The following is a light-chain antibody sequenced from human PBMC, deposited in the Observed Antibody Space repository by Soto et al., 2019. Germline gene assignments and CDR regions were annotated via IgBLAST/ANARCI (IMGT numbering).Light chain of an antibody. CDR1: HSLLHSNGYNY. Sequence: DIVMTQSPLSLPVTPGEPASISCRSSHSLLHSNGYNYLDWYLQKPGQSPQLLIYLGSNRASGVPDRFSGSGSGTDFTLKISRVEAEDVGVYYCMQALQTPSFGGGTKVDNK. CDR2: LGS. J-gene: IGKJ4*01. CDR3: MQALQTPS. V-gene: IGKV2-28*01.